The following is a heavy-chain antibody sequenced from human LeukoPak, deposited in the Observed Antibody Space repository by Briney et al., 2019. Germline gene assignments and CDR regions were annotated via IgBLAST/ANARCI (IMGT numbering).Heavy chain of an antibody. V-gene: IGHV3-7*01. CDR3: ATGTGSYGVPFDY. Sequence: GGSLRLSCAASGFTFSSYWMGWVRQAPGKGLEWVANIKQDGGEKHYVDSVKGRFTISRDDAKNSLYLQMNSLRAEDTAVYYCATGTGSYGVPFDYWGRGTLVTVSS. D-gene: IGHD6-19*01. J-gene: IGHJ4*02. CDR1: GFTFSSYW. CDR2: IKQDGGEK.